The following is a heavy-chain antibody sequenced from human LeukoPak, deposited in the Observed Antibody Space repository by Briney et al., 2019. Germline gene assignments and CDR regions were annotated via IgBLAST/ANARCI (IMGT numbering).Heavy chain of an antibody. CDR1: GGSISSNLYY. CDR2: IFYSGNT. Sequence: TSETLSLTCAVSGGSISSNLYYWGWIRQPPGRGLEWIGTIFYSGNTFYNQSLRSRVTLSVDTSKNQFSLKLSSVTAADTAVYYCARGVAGWFGELLHYYYGMDVWGQGTTVTVSS. J-gene: IGHJ6*02. V-gene: IGHV4-39*01. D-gene: IGHD3-10*01. CDR3: ARGVAGWFGELLHYYYGMDV.